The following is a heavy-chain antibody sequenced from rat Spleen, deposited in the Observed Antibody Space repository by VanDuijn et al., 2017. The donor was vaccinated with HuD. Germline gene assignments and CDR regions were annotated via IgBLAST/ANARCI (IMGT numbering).Heavy chain of an antibody. CDR3: AKGMGLTN. Sequence: EVQLQESGPGLVKPSQSLSLTCSVTDHSITNGYRWNWIRKFPGNKLEWMGYINSAGKTLYNPSIKSRISITRDTSKNQFFLQLNSVTTEDTATYYCAKGMGLTNWGQGVMVTVSS. CDR2: INSAGKT. V-gene: IGHV3-3*01. CDR1: DHSITNGYR. J-gene: IGHJ2*01. D-gene: IGHD1-9*01.